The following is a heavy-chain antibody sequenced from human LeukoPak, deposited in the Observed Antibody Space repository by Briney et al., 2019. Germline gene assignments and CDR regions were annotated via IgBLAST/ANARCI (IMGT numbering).Heavy chain of an antibody. CDR1: GGSITGYY. J-gene: IGHJ6*03. V-gene: IGHV4-4*07. CDR2: IYTRGST. CDR3: ARLKGWYCSSTSCYENYYYYYMDV. Sequence: SETLSPTCTVSGGSITGYYWSWIRQPAGKGRGWIGRIYTRGSTNYNPSLTSRVTMSVDTSKNQLSLKLGSVTAADTAGYSSARLKGWYCSSTSCYENYYYYYMDVWGKGTTVTVSS. D-gene: IGHD2-2*01.